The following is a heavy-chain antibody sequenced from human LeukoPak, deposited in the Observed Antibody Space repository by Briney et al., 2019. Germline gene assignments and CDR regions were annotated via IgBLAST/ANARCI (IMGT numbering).Heavy chain of an antibody. V-gene: IGHV3-21*01. CDR1: GFTFSSYS. Sequence: GGSLRLSCAASGFTFSSYSMNWVRQAPGKGLEWVSSISSSSSYIYYADSVKGRFTISRDNAKNSLYLQMNSLRAEDTAVYYCTTDSTTSVAGIFDSWGQGTLVTVSS. D-gene: IGHD6-19*01. CDR2: ISSSSSYI. CDR3: TTDSTTSVAGIFDS. J-gene: IGHJ4*02.